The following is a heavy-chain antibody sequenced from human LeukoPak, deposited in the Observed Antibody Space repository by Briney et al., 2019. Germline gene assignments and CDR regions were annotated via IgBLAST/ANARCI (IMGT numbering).Heavy chain of an antibody. CDR1: GGSISSSSAY. D-gene: IGHD5-18*01. V-gene: IGHV4-39*01. CDR2: IYYSKNT. CDR3: VSPRGFSHGYFDY. Sequence: PSETLSLTCTVSGGSISSSSAYWGWIRQPPGKGLEWIGSIYYSKNTYYNPSLKSRVNISADTSKNQFSLTLGSVSATDTAVYYCVSPRGFSHGYFDYWGQGTLVTVSS. J-gene: IGHJ4*02.